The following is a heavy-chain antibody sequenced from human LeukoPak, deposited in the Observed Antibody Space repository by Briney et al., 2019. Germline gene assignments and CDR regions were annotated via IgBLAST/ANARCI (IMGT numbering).Heavy chain of an antibody. CDR1: GYTFTGYY. CDR2: INPNSGGT. Sequence: AASVKVSCKASGYTFTGYYMHWVRQAPGQGLEWMGWINPNSGGTNYAQKFQGRVTMTRDTSISTAYMELSRLRSDDTAVYYCARGYYYDSSGYFYWGQGTLVTVSS. CDR3: ARGYYYDSSGYFY. V-gene: IGHV1-2*02. D-gene: IGHD3-22*01. J-gene: IGHJ4*02.